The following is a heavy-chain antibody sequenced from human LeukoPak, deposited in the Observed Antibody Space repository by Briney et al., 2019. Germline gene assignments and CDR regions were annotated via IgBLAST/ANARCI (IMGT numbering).Heavy chain of an antibody. CDR1: GSTLTGHS. Sequence: ASVKVSCKASGSTLTGHSMHWVRQPPAQGHGLKGFMNSNSGGTKYTRKFQGRVTMTRDTSISTAYMKLSRLTSDDTAMYYCARDKLGLGELSLCDEWGQGTQVTVSS. V-gene: IGHV1-2*02. CDR3: ARDKLGLGELSLCDE. D-gene: IGHD3-16*02. J-gene: IGHJ4*02. CDR2: MNSNSGGT.